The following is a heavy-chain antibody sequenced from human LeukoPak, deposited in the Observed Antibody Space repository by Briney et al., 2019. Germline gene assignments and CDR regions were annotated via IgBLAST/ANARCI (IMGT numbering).Heavy chain of an antibody. CDR2: INHSGST. Sequence: SETLSLTCAVYGGSLSGYYWSWIRQPPGKGLEWIGEINHSGSTNYNPSLKSRVTISVDTSKNQFSLKLSSVTAADTAVYYCARGRFTHWGQGTLVTVSS. V-gene: IGHV4-34*01. CDR3: ARGRFTH. D-gene: IGHD3-3*01. J-gene: IGHJ4*02. CDR1: GGSLSGYY.